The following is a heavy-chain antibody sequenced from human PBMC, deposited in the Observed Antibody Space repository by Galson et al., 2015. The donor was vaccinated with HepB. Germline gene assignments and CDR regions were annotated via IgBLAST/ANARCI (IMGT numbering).Heavy chain of an antibody. D-gene: IGHD3-16*01. CDR1: GFTFDNFA. V-gene: IGHV3-23*01. CDR3: AKLAHGG. J-gene: IGHJ4*02. CDR2: MSGSRFST. Sequence: SLRLSCAASGFTFDNFALSWVRQAPGKGLECVSTMSGSRFSTWYADSVKGRFTISRDSSKNTVYLQMNNLGVEDTAVYYCAKLAHGGWGQGTLVTVSS.